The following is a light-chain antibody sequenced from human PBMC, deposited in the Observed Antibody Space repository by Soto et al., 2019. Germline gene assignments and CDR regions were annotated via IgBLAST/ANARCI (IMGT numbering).Light chain of an antibody. Sequence: QSVLTQPASVSGSPGQSVTISCTGTSSDIGGYNYVSWYQQHPGNVPKLLIYDVYNRPSGVSNRFSGSKSGNTASLTISGLQAEDEADYFCSSYTSIPTLVFGTGTKSPS. CDR1: SSDIGGYNY. CDR2: DVY. CDR3: SSYTSIPTLV. J-gene: IGLJ1*01. V-gene: IGLV2-14*03.